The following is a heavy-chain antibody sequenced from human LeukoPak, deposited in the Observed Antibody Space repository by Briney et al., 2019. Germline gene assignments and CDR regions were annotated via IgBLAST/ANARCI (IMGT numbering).Heavy chain of an antibody. J-gene: IGHJ4*02. V-gene: IGHV3-74*01. Sequence: GGSLRLSCAASGFTFSSYWMHWVRQAPGEGLVWVSRVNSDGSSTSYADSVKGRFTISRDNAKNTLYLQMNSLRAEDTAVYYCARVPPGPDSSGFFDYWGQGTLVTVSS. CDR3: ARVPPGPDSSGFFDY. D-gene: IGHD3-22*01. CDR1: GFTFSSYW. CDR2: VNSDGSST.